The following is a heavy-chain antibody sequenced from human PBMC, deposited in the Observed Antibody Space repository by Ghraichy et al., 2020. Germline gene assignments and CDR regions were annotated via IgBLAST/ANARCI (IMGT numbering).Heavy chain of an antibody. CDR1: GGSLSGRY. J-gene: IGHJ6*02. CDR2: ISYSGST. Sequence: SETLSLTCAVYGGSLSGRYWSWIRQSPGKGLEWIGEISYSGSTNYNPSLKSRVSMAADWSKNQFSLKLTSVTAADTAVYYCAREGSVAGGRGFVRRFYGLDVWGRGTTVAVSS. V-gene: IGHV4-34*01. CDR3: AREGSVAGGRGFVRRFYGLDV. D-gene: IGHD2-15*01.